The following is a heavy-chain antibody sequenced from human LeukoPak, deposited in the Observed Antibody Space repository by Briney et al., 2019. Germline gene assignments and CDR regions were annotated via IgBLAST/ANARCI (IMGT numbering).Heavy chain of an antibody. V-gene: IGHV4-34*01. D-gene: IGHD4-11*01. CDR2: INHSGST. CDR3: ARGDYSPIFDY. J-gene: IGHJ4*02. Sequence: SETLSLTCTVSGGSISSYYWSWIRQPPGKGLEWIGEINHSGSTNYNPSLKSRVTISVDTSKNQFSLKLSSVTAADTAVYYCARGDYSPIFDYWGQGTLVTVSS. CDR1: GGSISSYY.